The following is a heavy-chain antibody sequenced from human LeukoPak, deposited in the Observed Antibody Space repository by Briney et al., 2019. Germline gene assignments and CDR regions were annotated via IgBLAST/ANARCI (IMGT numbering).Heavy chain of an antibody. CDR3: ASFYYDSSGYDAFDI. CDR1: GGTFNNYA. J-gene: IGHJ3*02. D-gene: IGHD3-22*01. CDR2: IIPILGIT. V-gene: IGHV1-69*04. Sequence: SVKVSCKASGGTFNNYAINCVRQAPGQGLEWMGRIIPILGITNYAQKFQGRVTITADKSTSTAYMELSSLRSEDTAVYSCASFYYDSSGYDAFDIWGQGTMVTVSS.